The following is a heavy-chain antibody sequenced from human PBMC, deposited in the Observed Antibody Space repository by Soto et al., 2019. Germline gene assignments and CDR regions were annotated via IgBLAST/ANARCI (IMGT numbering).Heavy chain of an antibody. Sequence: ASVKVSCKASGYTFTGYYMHWVRQAPGQGLEWMGWINPNSGGTNYAQKFQGRVTMTRDTSISTAYMELSRLRSDDTAVYYCARERNAYRSSSDCFDAWGQGTLVTVSS. CDR1: GYTFTGYY. CDR3: ARERNAYRSSSDCFDA. D-gene: IGHD6-6*01. V-gene: IGHV1-2*02. J-gene: IGHJ5*02. CDR2: INPNSGGT.